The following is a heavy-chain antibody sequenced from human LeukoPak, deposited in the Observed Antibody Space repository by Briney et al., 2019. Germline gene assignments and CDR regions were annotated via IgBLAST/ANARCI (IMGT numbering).Heavy chain of an antibody. CDR1: GFTFSSYA. CDR2: IKQDGSEK. CDR3: ARGSGARIQGGAFDI. J-gene: IGHJ3*02. D-gene: IGHD2/OR15-2a*01. Sequence: GGSLRLSCAASGFTFSSYAMSWVRQAPGKGLEWVANIKQDGSEKYYVDSVKGRFTISRDNAKNSLYLQMNSLRAEDTAVYYCARGSGARIQGGAFDIWGQGTMVTVSS. V-gene: IGHV3-7*01.